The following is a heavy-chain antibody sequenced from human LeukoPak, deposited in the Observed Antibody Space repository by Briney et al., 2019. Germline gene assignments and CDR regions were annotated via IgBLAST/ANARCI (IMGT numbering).Heavy chain of an antibody. Sequence: SETLSLTCTVSGGSISSSSYYWGWIRQPPGKGLEWIGSIYYSGSTYYNPSLKSRVTISVDTSKNQFSLKLSSVTAADTAVYYCARVFYRGRGRYYYYMDVWGKGTTVTVSS. V-gene: IGHV4-39*07. CDR1: GGSISSSSYY. CDR3: ARVFYRGRGRYYYYMDV. J-gene: IGHJ6*03. D-gene: IGHD3-10*01. CDR2: IYYSGST.